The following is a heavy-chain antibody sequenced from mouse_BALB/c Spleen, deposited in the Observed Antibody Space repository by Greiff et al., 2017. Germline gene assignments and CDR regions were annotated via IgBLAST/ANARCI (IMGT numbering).Heavy chain of an antibody. CDR3: ASFITTVVATRYYAMDY. CDR1: GYTFTSYW. J-gene: IGHJ4*01. V-gene: IGHV1-7*01. CDR2: INPSTGYT. Sequence: QVQLKESGAELAKPGASVKMSCKASGYTFTSYWMHWVKQRPGQGLEWIGYINPSTGYTEYNQKFKDKATLTADKSSSTAYMQLSSLTSEDSAVYYCASFITTVVATRYYAMDYWGQGTSVTVSS. D-gene: IGHD1-1*01.